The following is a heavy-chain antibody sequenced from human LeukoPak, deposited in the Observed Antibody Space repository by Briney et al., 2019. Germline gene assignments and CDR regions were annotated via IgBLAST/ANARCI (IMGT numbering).Heavy chain of an antibody. D-gene: IGHD3-9*01. V-gene: IGHV1-2*02. J-gene: IGHJ4*02. CDR1: GYTFTGYY. Sequence: ASVKVSCKASGYTFTGYYMHWVRQAPGQGLEWMGWINPNHGDTNYAQKFQDRVSMTRDTSISTAYMHLSRLRSDDTAVYYCARSPHILTGENFDYWGQGTLLTVSS. CDR3: ARSPHILTGENFDY. CDR2: INPNHGDT.